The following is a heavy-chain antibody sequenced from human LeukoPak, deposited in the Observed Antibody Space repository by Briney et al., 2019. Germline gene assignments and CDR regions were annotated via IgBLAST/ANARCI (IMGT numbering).Heavy chain of an antibody. V-gene: IGHV4-34*01. CDR2: INHSGSA. D-gene: IGHD6-6*01. Sequence: SETLSLTCAVSGGSFSGYYWTWIRQPPGKGLEWIGEINHSGSANYNPSLMSRVTISLDTSKNHFSLNLSSVTAADTAVYYCARDRGSSSRPYYYYYGMDVWGQGTTVTVSS. CDR1: GGSFSGYY. CDR3: ARDRGSSSRPYYYYYGMDV. J-gene: IGHJ6*02.